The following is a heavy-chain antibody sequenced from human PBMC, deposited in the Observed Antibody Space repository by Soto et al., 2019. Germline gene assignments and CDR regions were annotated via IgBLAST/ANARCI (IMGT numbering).Heavy chain of an antibody. CDR2: FNPILSFS. CDR3: ATSFGSGSRAFDY. J-gene: IGHJ4*02. CDR1: GDTFNFYT. Sequence: QVQLVQSGAEVKKPGSSVKVSCKASGDTFNFYTINWVRQAHGLGLEWMGRFNPILSFSNSALKFQGRVTLTADKSTSTAYMVLSSLRSEDTAIYCCATSFGSGSRAFDYWGQGALVTVSS. V-gene: IGHV1-69*02. D-gene: IGHD3-10*01.